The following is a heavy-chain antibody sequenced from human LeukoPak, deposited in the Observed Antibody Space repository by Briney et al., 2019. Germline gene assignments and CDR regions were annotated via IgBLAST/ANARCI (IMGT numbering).Heavy chain of an antibody. V-gene: IGHV5-51*01. CDR3: ARRARYCSSTTCWFDAFDI. J-gene: IGHJ3*02. D-gene: IGHD2-2*01. Sequence: GESLKISCKGSGYSFTSYWIAWVRQMPGKGLEWMGIIYPGDSDTRYSPSFQGQVTISADKFISTAYLQWSSLKASDTAMYYCARRARYCSSTTCWFDAFDIWGQGTMVTISS. CDR1: GYSFTSYW. CDR2: IYPGDSDT.